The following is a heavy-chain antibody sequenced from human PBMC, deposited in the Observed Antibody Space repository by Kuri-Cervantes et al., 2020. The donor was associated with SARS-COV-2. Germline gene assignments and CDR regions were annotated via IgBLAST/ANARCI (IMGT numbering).Heavy chain of an antibody. J-gene: IGHJ4*02. Sequence: GGSLRLSCAASGFTFSSHSMRWVRQAPGKGLEWVSSINTSGSHKNYADSVKGRFTISRDSAKSSLYLQMNSLRVEDTAVYYCARYFGVITVDYWGRGTLVTVSS. D-gene: IGHD3-10*01. CDR1: GFTFSSHS. CDR3: ARYFGVITVDY. V-gene: IGHV3-21*01. CDR2: INTSGSHK.